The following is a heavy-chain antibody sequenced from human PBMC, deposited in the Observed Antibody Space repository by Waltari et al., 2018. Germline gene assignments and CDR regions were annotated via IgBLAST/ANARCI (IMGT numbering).Heavy chain of an antibody. Sequence: QVQLVESGGGLVKPGGSLRLSCAASGFTFSDYYMSWIRQAPGKGLEWISYISSSGTTIYYADSVKGRFTIFRDNVKKSLYLQIHSLRAEDTAVYYCARDQYDYVWESYRRPNGLDVWGQGTTVTVSS. CDR3: ARDQYDYVWESYRRPNGLDV. CDR2: ISSSGTTI. V-gene: IGHV3-11*01. CDR1: GFTFSDYY. D-gene: IGHD3-16*02. J-gene: IGHJ6*02.